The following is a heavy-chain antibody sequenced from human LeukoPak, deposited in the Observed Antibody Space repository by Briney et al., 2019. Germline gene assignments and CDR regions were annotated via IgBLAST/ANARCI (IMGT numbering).Heavy chain of an antibody. CDR1: GGSFSGYY. CDR2: INHSGST. Sequence: SETLSLTCAVYGGSFSGYYWSWIRQPPGKGLEWIGEINHSGSTNYNPSLKSRVTISVDTSKNQFSLKLSSVTAADTAVYYCARLPSVPSRYYYYGMDAWGQGTTVTVSS. V-gene: IGHV4-34*01. CDR3: ARLPSVPSRYYYYGMDA. J-gene: IGHJ6*02.